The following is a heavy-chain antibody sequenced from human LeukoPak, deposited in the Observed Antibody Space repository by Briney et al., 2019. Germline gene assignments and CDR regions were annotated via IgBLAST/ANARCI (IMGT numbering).Heavy chain of an antibody. CDR1: GFTFSSYA. V-gene: IGHV3-23*01. Sequence: GGSLRLSCAASGFTFSSYAMSWVRQAPGKGLEWVSAISGSGGSTYYADSVKGRFTISRDNSKNTLYLQMNSLRAVDTAVYYCAKRLGRRVNFDYWGQGTLVTVSS. CDR2: ISGSGGST. J-gene: IGHJ4*02. CDR3: AKRLGRRVNFDY. D-gene: IGHD6-25*01.